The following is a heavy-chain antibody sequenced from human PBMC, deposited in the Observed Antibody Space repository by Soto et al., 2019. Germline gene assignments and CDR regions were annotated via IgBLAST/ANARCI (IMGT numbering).Heavy chain of an antibody. D-gene: IGHD3-16*01. CDR1: GGSISSYY. V-gene: IGHV4-59*01. CDR2: IYYSGST. Sequence: SETLSLTCTVSGGSISSYYWSWIRQPPGRGLEWIGYIYYSGSTNYNPSLKSRVTISVDTSKNQFSLKLSSVTAADTAVYYCARRYGGNFDYWGQGTQVTVSS. J-gene: IGHJ4*02. CDR3: ARRYGGNFDY.